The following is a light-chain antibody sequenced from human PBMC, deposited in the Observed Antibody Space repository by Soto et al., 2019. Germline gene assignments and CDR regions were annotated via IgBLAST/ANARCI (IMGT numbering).Light chain of an antibody. Sequence: DIQMTQSPSSLSASVVDRVTITCRASQGISHFLAWYQQKPGKVPKLLIYAASILQSGVPPRFSGSGSGTDFTLTISSLQPEDVATYYCQQYNTVPRTFGQGTKVDIK. V-gene: IGKV1-27*01. CDR2: AAS. CDR3: QQYNTVPRT. J-gene: IGKJ1*01. CDR1: QGISHF.